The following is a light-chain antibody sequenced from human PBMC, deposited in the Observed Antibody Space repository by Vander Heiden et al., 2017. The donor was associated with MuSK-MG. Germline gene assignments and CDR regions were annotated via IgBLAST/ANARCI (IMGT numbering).Light chain of an antibody. V-gene: IGLV1-47*02. CDR2: NNN. CDR3: AAWDDSLRGPW. J-gene: IGLJ3*02. CDR1: SSNIGSNY. Sequence: QSVLTQPPSASGTPGQRVTISCSGSSSNIGSNYVYWYQQLPGTAPKLLIYNNNQRPSGVPDRFSGSKSGTSASLAISGLRSEDEAGYYCAAWDDSLRGPWFGGGTKLTVV.